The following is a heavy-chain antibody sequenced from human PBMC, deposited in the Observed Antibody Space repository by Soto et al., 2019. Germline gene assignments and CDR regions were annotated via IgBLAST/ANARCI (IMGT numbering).Heavy chain of an antibody. CDR2: IYHSGST. CDR3: ARRGGGVVLTATTPFDY. CDR1: NRTISTADC. J-gene: IGHJ4*02. Sequence: PSETLSLTCTVSNRTISTADCWSWVRQPPGRGLEWIGEIYHSGSTNYNLSLKSRVTLSVDKSKNQFSLRLSSVTAADTAMYYCARRGGGVVLTATTPFDYWGQGTLVTVSS. V-gene: IGHV4-4*02. D-gene: IGHD2-21*02.